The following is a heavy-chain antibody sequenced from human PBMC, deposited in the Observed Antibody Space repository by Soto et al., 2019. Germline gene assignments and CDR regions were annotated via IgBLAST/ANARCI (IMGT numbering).Heavy chain of an antibody. D-gene: IGHD3-3*01. CDR1: GFSLTTLGVG. J-gene: IGHJ4*02. CDR2: IYWDDDK. CDR3: AHRVLRTVFGLVTTTAIYFDF. V-gene: IGHV2-5*02. Sequence: QITLNESGPTQVKPRQTLTLTCTVSGFSLTTLGVGVGWIRQSPGKAPEWRALIYWDDDKRYSPSLKSRLTITKDTSKNQVVLTMADLDPADTATYYCAHRVLRTVFGLVTTTAIYFDFWGQGTPVAVSS.